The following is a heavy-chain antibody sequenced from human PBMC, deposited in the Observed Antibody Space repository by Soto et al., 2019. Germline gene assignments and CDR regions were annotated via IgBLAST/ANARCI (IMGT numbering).Heavy chain of an antibody. V-gene: IGHV3-23*01. J-gene: IGHJ4*02. CDR1: GFTFSSYA. Sequence: GGSLRLSCAASGFTFSSYAMSWVRQAPGKGLEWVSAISSSGGSTYYADSVEGRFTISRDNSKNTLSLQMNSLRAEDTAIYYCARDLVPTAVSGAFDYWGQGTRVTVSS. D-gene: IGHD2-2*01. CDR2: ISSSGGST. CDR3: ARDLVPTAVSGAFDY.